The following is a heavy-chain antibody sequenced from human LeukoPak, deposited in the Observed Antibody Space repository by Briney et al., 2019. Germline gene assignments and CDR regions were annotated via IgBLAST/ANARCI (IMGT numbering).Heavy chain of an antibody. D-gene: IGHD3-16*01. J-gene: IGHJ4*02. V-gene: IGHV4-59*08. CDR3: ARHSSGGRLNFDY. CDR2: IYYSGST. CDR1: GGSISSYY. Sequence: SETLSLTCTVSGGSISSYYWSWIRQPPGKGLEWIGYIYYSGSTNYSPFLKSRVTISVDTSKNQFSLKLSSVTAADTAVYYCARHSSGGRLNFDYWGQGTLVTVSS.